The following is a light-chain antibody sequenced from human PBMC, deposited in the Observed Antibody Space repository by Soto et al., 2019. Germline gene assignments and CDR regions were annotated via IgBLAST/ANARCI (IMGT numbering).Light chain of an antibody. V-gene: IGKV3-20*01. CDR3: QQYTTSSS. CDR1: QSVSSN. CDR2: GAF. Sequence: EIVMTQSPATLSVSPGERATLSCRASQSVSSNLAWYQQKPGQAPRLLIYGAFNRATGLPDRFSGSGSGADFTLTISRLEPEDSAMYYCQQYTTSSSFGGGTKVDIK. J-gene: IGKJ4*01.